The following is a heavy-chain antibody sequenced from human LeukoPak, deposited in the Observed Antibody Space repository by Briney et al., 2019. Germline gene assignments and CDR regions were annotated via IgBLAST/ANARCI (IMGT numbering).Heavy chain of an antibody. CDR3: ASGIAVAAHGVY. J-gene: IGHJ4*02. CDR2: ISYDGSNK. D-gene: IGHD6-19*01. Sequence: QPGGSLRLSCAASGFTFTNFWMHWVRQAPGKGLEWVAVISYDGSNKYYADSVKGRFTISRDNSKNTLYLQMNSLRAEDTAVYYCASGIAVAAHGVYWGQGTLVTVSS. CDR1: GFTFTNFW. V-gene: IGHV3-30*03.